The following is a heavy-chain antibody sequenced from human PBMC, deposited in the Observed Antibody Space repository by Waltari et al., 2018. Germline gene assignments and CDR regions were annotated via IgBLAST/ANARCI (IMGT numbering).Heavy chain of an antibody. V-gene: IGHV3-49*03. CDR3: TRDYSGYEYYYYYYGMDV. D-gene: IGHD5-12*01. Sequence: EVQLVESGGGLVQPGRSLRLSCTASGFTFGDYAMSWFRQAPGKGLGWVGFIRSKAYGGTTEYAASVKGRFTISRDDSKSIAYLQMNSLKTEDTAVYYCTRDYSGYEYYYYYYGMDVWGQGTTVTVSS. J-gene: IGHJ6*02. CDR1: GFTFGDYA. CDR2: IRSKAYGGTT.